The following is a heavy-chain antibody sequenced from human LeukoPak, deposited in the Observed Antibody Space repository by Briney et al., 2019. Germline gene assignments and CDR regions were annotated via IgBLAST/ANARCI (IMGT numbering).Heavy chain of an antibody. CDR3: ARESAAAGDYYYYYYMDV. J-gene: IGHJ6*03. D-gene: IGHD6-13*01. CDR1: GYIFTSYA. Sequence: GASVKVSCKASGYIFTSYAMNWVRQAPGQGLEWMGWINTNTGNPTYAQGFTGRFVFSLDTSVSTAHLQISSLKAEDTAVYYCARESAAAGDYYYYYYMDVWGKGTTVTVSS. V-gene: IGHV7-4-1*02. CDR2: INTNTGNP.